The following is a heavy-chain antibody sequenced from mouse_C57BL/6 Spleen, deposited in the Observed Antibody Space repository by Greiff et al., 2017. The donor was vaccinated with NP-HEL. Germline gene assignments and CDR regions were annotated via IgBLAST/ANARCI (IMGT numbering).Heavy chain of an antibody. V-gene: IGHV1-15*01. CDR3: TRSLAVVATEWYFDV. D-gene: IGHD1-1*01. J-gene: IGHJ1*03. CDR1: GYTFTDYE. Sequence: QVQLQQSGAELVRPGASVTLSCKASGYTFTDYEMHWVKQTPVHGLEWIGAIDPETGGTAYNQKFKGKAILTADKSSSTAYMELRSLTSEDSAVYYCTRSLAVVATEWYFDVWGTGTTVTVSS. CDR2: IDPETGGT.